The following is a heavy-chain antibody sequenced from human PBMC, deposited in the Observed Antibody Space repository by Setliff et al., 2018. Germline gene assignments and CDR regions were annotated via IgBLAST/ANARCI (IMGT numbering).Heavy chain of an antibody. CDR3: ASDTLRGGWDWFDY. J-gene: IGHJ4*02. V-gene: IGHV4-31*03. CDR2: IYHSGNT. CDR1: GGSISSGDRY. D-gene: IGHD6-19*01. Sequence: PSETLSLTCTVSGGSISSGDRYWSWIRQHPGRGLEWIGYIYHSGNTYYNPSLKSRITISVDTSKNQFSLKLSSVTAADTAEYYCASDTLRGGWDWFDYWGQGTLVTVSS.